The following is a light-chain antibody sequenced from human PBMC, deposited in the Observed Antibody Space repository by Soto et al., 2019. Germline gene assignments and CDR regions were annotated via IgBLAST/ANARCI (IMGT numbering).Light chain of an antibody. CDR2: AAS. CDR1: QSISRY. CDR3: QQNYTIPIT. Sequence: DIQMTQSPSSLSASVGGRVTITCRTSQSISRYLNWYQQKPGKAPELLIYAASSLQGGVPPRFSGRGSGTDFSLTISSLQPEDFATYYCQQNYTIPITFGLGTRLEIK. V-gene: IGKV1-39*01. J-gene: IGKJ5*01.